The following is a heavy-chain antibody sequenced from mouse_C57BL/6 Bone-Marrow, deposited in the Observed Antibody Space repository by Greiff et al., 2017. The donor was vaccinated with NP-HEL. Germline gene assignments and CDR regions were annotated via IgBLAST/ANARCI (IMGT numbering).Heavy chain of an antibody. J-gene: IGHJ4*01. CDR3: ARGGVGRGDYYAMDY. D-gene: IGHD1-1*02. CDR2: INPGSGGT. Sequence: QVQLQQSGAELVRPGTSVKVSCKASGYAFTNYLIEWVKQRPGQGLEWIGVINPGSGGTNYNEKFKGKATLTADKPSSTAYMQLSSLTSEDSAVYYCARGGVGRGDYYAMDYWGQGTSVTVSS. V-gene: IGHV1-54*01. CDR1: GYAFTNYL.